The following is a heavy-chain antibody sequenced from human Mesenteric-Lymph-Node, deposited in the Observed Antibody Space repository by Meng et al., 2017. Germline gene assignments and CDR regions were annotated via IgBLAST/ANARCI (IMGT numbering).Heavy chain of an antibody. D-gene: IGHD4-17*01. CDR2: ISSTGDTI. V-gene: IGHV3-48*03. Sequence: GESLKISCEVSGFSFRSYDMNWVRQTPGKGLEWISYISSTGDTIFYADSVKGRFTISRDNTRSSLYLQMNNLRAEDTATFYCAGRLRGDYEGFEFWGQGSLVTVSS. J-gene: IGHJ4*02. CDR1: GFSFRSYD. CDR3: AGRLRGDYEGFEF.